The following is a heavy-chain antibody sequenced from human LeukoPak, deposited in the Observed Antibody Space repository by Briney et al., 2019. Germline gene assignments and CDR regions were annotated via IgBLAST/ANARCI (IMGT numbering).Heavy chain of an antibody. D-gene: IGHD3-9*01. V-gene: IGHV4-59*01. CDR2: IYYSGTS. Sequence: PSETLSLTCTVSGXSISGYYWSWIRQPPGKGLEWIAYIYYSGTSNYNPSLKSRATISLDTSKNQFSLRMSSVTAADTAVYYCARSYSNTGYYYYGMDVWGQGTPVTVSS. J-gene: IGHJ6*02. CDR1: GXSISGYY. CDR3: ARSYSNTGYYYYGMDV.